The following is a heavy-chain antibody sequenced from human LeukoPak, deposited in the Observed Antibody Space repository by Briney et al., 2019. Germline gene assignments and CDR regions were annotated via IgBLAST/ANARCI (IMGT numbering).Heavy chain of an antibody. J-gene: IGHJ6*03. CDR3: AKVGYCSSTSCTSHYYYYMDV. CDR2: ISYDGSNK. V-gene: IGHV3-30*18. D-gene: IGHD2-2*01. Sequence: PGGSLRLSCAASGFTFSSYGMHWVRQAPGKGLEWVAVISYDGSNKYYADSVKGRFTISRDNSKNTLYLQMNSLRAEDTAVYYCAKVGYCSSTSCTSHYYYYMDVWGKGTTVTVSS. CDR1: GFTFSSYG.